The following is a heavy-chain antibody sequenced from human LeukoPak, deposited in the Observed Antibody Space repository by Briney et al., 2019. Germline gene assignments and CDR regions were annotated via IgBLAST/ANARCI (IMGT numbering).Heavy chain of an antibody. Sequence: QPGGSLRLSCAASGFTLSSYWMNWVRQAPGKGLEWVANINQDGSAKQYVDSVKGRFTISRDNAKNSLYLQMNSLRAEDTAVYYCGRGSGWISNYWGQGTLVTVSS. V-gene: IGHV3-7*04. CDR3: GRGSGWISNY. J-gene: IGHJ4*02. CDR2: INQDGSAK. D-gene: IGHD6-19*01. CDR1: GFTLSSYW.